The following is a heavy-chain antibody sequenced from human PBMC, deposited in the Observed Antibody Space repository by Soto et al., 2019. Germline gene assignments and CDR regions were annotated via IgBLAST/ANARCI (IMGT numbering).Heavy chain of an antibody. CDR1: GFTFNNYA. Sequence: QVQLVESGGGVVQPGRSLRLSCAASGFTFNNYAIHWVRQAPGKGLEWVAVVSHDGTTKYYADSVKGRFTISRDNSKNTVYRQMNSLRVEDTAVYYCTRETWQQRLQGGFDSWGQGTLVTVSS. CDR2: VSHDGTTK. V-gene: IGHV3-30-3*01. D-gene: IGHD6-19*01. J-gene: IGHJ5*01. CDR3: TRETWQQRLQGGFDS.